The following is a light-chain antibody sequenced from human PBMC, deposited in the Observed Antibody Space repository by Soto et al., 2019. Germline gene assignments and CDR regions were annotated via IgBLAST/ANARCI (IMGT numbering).Light chain of an antibody. Sequence: EIVMTQSPVTLSASPGERVTLSCRASQGVGSDVAWYQQKPGQAPGLLIYGASIREVGVPARFSGSGSGTEFTLTISSLQAEDVAVYYCQQYNNWPPFTYGPGTIVDIK. CDR1: QGVGSD. V-gene: IGKV3-15*01. CDR2: GAS. J-gene: IGKJ3*01. CDR3: QQYNNWPPFT.